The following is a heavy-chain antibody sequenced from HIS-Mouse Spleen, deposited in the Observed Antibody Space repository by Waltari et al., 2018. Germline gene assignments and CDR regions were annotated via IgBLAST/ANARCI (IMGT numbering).Heavy chain of an antibody. D-gene: IGHD1-26*01. CDR1: GFTFSSYG. CDR3: ARDLRGSYYFDY. V-gene: IGHV3-33*01. Sequence: QVQLVESGGGVVQPGRSLRLSCAASGFTFSSYGMHWVRQAPGKGLEWVAVIWYDGSNKYYADAVKGRFTISRDNSKNTLYLQMNSLRAEDTAVYYCARDLRGSYYFDYWGQGTLVTVSS. J-gene: IGHJ4*02. CDR2: IWYDGSNK.